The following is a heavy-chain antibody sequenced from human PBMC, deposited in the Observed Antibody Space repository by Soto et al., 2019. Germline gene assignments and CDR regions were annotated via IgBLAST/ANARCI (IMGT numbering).Heavy chain of an antibody. V-gene: IGHV1-18*01. CDR2: ISAYNGNT. D-gene: IGHD6-19*01. CDR1: GYTFTSYG. Sequence: ASVKVSCKASGYTFTSYGISWVRQAPGQGLEWMGWISAYNGNTNYAQKLQGRVTMTTDTSTSTAYMELRSLRSDDTAVYYCASGDVAVAGTGLGRDYWGQGTLVTVSS. CDR3: ASGDVAVAGTGLGRDY. J-gene: IGHJ4*02.